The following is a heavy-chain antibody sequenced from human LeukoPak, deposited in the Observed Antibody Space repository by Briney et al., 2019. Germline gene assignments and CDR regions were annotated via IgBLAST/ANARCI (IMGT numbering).Heavy chain of an antibody. Sequence: GGSLRLSCAASGFTFSDYYMSWIRQASGKGLECVSYISSTGSYTHYTDSVKGRFTISRDNAKNSLYLQMNSLRAEDTAVYYCVSRITGTVLDAFDIWGQGTQVTVSS. CDR3: VSRITGTVLDAFDI. J-gene: IGHJ4*02. V-gene: IGHV3-11*06. CDR2: ISSTGSYT. CDR1: GFTFSDYY. D-gene: IGHD1-7*01.